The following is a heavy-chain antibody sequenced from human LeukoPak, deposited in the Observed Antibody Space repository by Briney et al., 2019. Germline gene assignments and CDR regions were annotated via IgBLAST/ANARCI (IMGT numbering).Heavy chain of an antibody. D-gene: IGHD3/OR15-3a*01. J-gene: IGHJ4*02. CDR1: GGSITSADYY. V-gene: IGHV4-30-4*08. CDR2: IYYSGGT. Sequence: SETLSLTCTVSGGSITSADYYWRWIRQPPGKGLEWLGYIYYSGGTYYNPSLKSRLTITISADTSKNQFSLNLSSVTAADTAVYYCATVTRWTYYFDYWGQGTLVTVSS. CDR3: ATVTRWTYYFDY.